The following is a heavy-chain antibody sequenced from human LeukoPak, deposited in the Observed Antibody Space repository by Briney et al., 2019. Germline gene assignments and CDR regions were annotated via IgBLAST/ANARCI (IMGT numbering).Heavy chain of an antibody. CDR2: IYHSGST. V-gene: IGHV4-38-2*01. Sequence: SETLSLTCAVSGYSISSGYYWGWIRRPPGKGLEWIGSIYHSGSTYYNPSLKSRVTISVDTSKNQFSLKLSSVTAADTAVYYCARHLSIFGVVITIDAFDIWGQGTMVTVSS. CDR3: ARHLSIFGVVITIDAFDI. CDR1: GYSISSGYY. J-gene: IGHJ3*02. D-gene: IGHD3-3*01.